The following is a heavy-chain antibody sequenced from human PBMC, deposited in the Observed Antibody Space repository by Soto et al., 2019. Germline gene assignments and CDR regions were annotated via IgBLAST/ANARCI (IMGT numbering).Heavy chain of an antibody. CDR3: AKDSFPGIAANHYYYYGMDV. CDR2: ISYDGSNK. V-gene: IGHV3-30*18. CDR1: GFTFSSYG. J-gene: IGHJ6*02. Sequence: VGSLRLSCAASGFTFSSYGMHWVRQAPGKGLEWVAVISYDGSNKYYADSVKGRFTISRDNSKNTLYLQMNSLRAEDTAVYYCAKDSFPGIAANHYYYYGMDVWGQGTTVTVSS. D-gene: IGHD6-13*01.